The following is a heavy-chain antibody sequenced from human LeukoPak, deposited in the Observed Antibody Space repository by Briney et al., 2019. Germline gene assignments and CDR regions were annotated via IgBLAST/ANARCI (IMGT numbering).Heavy chain of an antibody. J-gene: IGHJ6*03. Sequence: SETLSLTCTVSGGSISSYYWSWIRQPAGKGLEWIGRIYTSGSTNYNPSLKSRVTMSVDTSKNQFSLKLSSVTAADTAVYYCASYSVAPYYYYMDVWGKGTTVTVSS. V-gene: IGHV4-4*07. CDR2: IYTSGST. D-gene: IGHD2-15*01. CDR1: GGSISSYY. CDR3: ASYSVAPYYYYMDV.